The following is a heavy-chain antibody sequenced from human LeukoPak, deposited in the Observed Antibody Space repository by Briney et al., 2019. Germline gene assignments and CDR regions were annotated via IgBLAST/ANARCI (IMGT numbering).Heavy chain of an antibody. J-gene: IGHJ4*02. CDR1: GFTVITND. CDR3: ARGVEPLAANTLAY. V-gene: IGHV3-53*01. D-gene: IGHD1-14*01. Sequence: GGSLRLSCAASGFTVITNDMTWVRQGPGKGLEWVSVLYSDGNTKYADSVQGRFTISRDNSKNTLYLEMNSLSPDDTAVYYCARGVEPLAANTLAYWGQGTLVTVSS. CDR2: LYSDGNT.